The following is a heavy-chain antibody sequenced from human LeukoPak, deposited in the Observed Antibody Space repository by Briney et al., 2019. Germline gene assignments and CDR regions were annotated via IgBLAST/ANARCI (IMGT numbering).Heavy chain of an antibody. J-gene: IGHJ3*02. CDR1: GYTFTGYY. CDR3: AHDSSGLYAFDI. Sequence: ASVKVSCKASGYTFTGYYMRWVRQAPGQGLEWMGWINPNSGGTNYAQKFQGRVTMTRDTSISTAYMELSRLRSDDTAVYYCAHDSSGLYAFDIWGQGTMVTVSS. D-gene: IGHD3-22*01. CDR2: INPNSGGT. V-gene: IGHV1-2*02.